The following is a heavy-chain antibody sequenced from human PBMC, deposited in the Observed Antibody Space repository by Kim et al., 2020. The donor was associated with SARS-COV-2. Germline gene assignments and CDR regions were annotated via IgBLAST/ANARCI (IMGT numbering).Heavy chain of an antibody. J-gene: IGHJ3*02. CDR1: GLTFSYYA. Sequence: GGSLRLSCAASGLTFSYYAMHWVRQAPGKGLEYVSAITSTGGNTYYADSVKGRFTISRDNSKNTLYLQMGSLRAEDMAVYYCARERGYSYGYSYDIWGQGTMVTV. V-gene: IGHV3-64*02. CDR3: ARERGYSYGYSYDI. CDR2: ITSTGGNT. D-gene: IGHD5-18*01.